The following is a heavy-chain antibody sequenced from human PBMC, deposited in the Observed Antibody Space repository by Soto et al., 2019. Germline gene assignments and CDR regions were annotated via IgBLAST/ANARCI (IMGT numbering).Heavy chain of an antibody. V-gene: IGHV3-30*18. D-gene: IGHD2-15*01. CDR2: TSYDGRNK. Sequence: QVQVVESGGGVAQPGRSLRLSCAASGFPFSTYGMHWVRQAPGKGLEWVAMTSYDGRNKDYAESVKGRFTVSRDNSKKSLDLEMNSLTVDDTAVDYCVKDEDSFSGGSCSYFDHWCQGTLVSVSS. CDR3: VKDEDSFSGGSCSYFDH. CDR1: GFPFSTYG. J-gene: IGHJ4*02.